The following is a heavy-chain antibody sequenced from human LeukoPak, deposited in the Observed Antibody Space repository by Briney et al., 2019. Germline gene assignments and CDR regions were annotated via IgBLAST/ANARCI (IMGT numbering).Heavy chain of an antibody. V-gene: IGHV4-34*01. CDR3: ARRLGYCSSTSCYAGNWFDP. CDR1: GGSFSGYY. J-gene: IGHJ5*02. Sequence: SETLSLTCAVYGGSFSGYYWSWIRQPPGKGLEWIREINHSGSTNYNPSLKSRVTISVDTSKNQFSLKLSSVTAADTAVYYCARRLGYCSSTSCYAGNWFDPWGQGTLVTVSS. CDR2: INHSGST. D-gene: IGHD2-2*01.